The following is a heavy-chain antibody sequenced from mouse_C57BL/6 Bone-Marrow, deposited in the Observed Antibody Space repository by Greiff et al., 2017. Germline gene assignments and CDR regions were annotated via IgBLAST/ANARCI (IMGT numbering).Heavy chain of an antibody. CDR3: ARDGYYVFAY. CDR2: ISYDGSN. CDR1: GYSITSGYY. Sequence: EVQRVESGPGLVKPSQSLSLTCSVTGYSITSGYYWNWIRQFPGNKLEWMGYISYDGSNNYNPSLKNRISITRDTAKHQFFLKLNSVTTEDTATYYCARDGYYVFAYWGQGTLVTVSA. D-gene: IGHD2-3*01. J-gene: IGHJ3*01. V-gene: IGHV3-6*01.